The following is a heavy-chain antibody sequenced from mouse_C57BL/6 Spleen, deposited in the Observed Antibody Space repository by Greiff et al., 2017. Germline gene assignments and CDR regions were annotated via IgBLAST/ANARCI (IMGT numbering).Heavy chain of an antibody. CDR2: IYPGDGDT. J-gene: IGHJ4*01. Sequence: VKLQESGPELVKPGASVKISCKASGYAFSSSWMNWVKQRPGKGLEWIGRIYPGDGDTNYNGKFKGKATLTADKSSSTAYMQLSSLTSEDSAVYFCARVVYYAMDYWGQGTTVTVSS. CDR1: GYAFSSSW. CDR3: ARVVYYAMDY. V-gene: IGHV1-82*01.